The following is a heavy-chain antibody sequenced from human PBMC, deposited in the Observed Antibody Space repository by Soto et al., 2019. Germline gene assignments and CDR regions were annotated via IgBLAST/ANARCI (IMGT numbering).Heavy chain of an antibody. CDR1: GFTFSSYS. CDR3: ERDPVIAARPSLALNDY. J-gene: IGHJ4*02. CDR2: ISSSSSYI. V-gene: IGHV3-21*01. Sequence: PGGSLRLSCAASGFTFSSYSMNWVRQAPGKGLEWVSSISSSSSYIYYADSVKGRFTISRDNAKNSLYLQMNSLRAEDTAVYYCERDPVIAARPSLALNDYWGQGTLVTVSS. D-gene: IGHD6-6*01.